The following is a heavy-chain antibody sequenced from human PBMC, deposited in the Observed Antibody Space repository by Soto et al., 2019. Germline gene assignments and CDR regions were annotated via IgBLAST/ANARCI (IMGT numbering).Heavy chain of an antibody. CDR2: ISSSGSTI. J-gene: IGHJ5*02. CDR1: GFTFSDYY. V-gene: IGHV3-11*01. D-gene: IGHD3-3*01. Sequence: PGGSLRLSCAASGFTFSDYYMSWIRQAPGKGLEWVSYISSSGSTIYYADSVKGRFTISRDNAKNSLYLQMNSLRAEDTAVYYCARAGLEGFWSGYEGSWFDPWGQGTLVTVSS. CDR3: ARAGLEGFWSGYEGSWFDP.